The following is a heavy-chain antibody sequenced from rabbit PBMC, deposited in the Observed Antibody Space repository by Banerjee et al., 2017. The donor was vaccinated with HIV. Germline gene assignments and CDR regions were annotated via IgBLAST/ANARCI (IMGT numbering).Heavy chain of an antibody. CDR1: GFSFSDRDV. J-gene: IGHJ3*01. CDR2: INTATGKA. CDR3: ARSFIHYHWTRLDL. V-gene: IGHV1S45*01. D-gene: IGHD1-1*01. Sequence: QEQLEESGGGLVKPEGSLTLTCKASGFSFSDRDVMCWVRQAPGKGLEWIACINTATGKAVYASWAKGRFTISSHNAQNTLYLQLTSLTAADTAIYFCARSFIHYHWTRLDLWGPGTLVTVS.